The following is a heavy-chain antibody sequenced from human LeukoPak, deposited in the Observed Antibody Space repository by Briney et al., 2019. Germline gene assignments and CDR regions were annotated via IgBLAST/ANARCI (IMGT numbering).Heavy chain of an antibody. Sequence: ASVKVSCKASGYTFSNYGVGWVRQAPRQGLEWMGWISVYNGQTNYAQKFQGRVTMTADTSTATAYMELRILRSDDTAVYYCARDGFFDYWGQGTLVTVSS. CDR3: ARDGFFDY. V-gene: IGHV1-18*01. CDR1: GYTFSNYG. CDR2: ISVYNGQT. D-gene: IGHD5-12*01. J-gene: IGHJ4*02.